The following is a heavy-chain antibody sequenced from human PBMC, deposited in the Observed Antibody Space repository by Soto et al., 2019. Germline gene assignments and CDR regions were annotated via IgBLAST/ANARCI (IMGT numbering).Heavy chain of an antibody. D-gene: IGHD2-15*01. J-gene: IGHJ3*02. CDR1: GFTFDAYA. CDR2: ISWTSGSI. V-gene: IGHV3-9*01. CDR3: AKDMSDGYCSGGSCYSGYGAFDI. Sequence: EVQLVESGGGLVQPGRSLRLSCAASGFTFDAYAMHWVRQAPGQGLEWVSGISWTSGSIGYADSVKGRFTISRDNDKNSLYLQMNSLRAEDTGLYYCAKDMSDGYCSGGSCYSGYGAFDIWGQGTMVTVSS.